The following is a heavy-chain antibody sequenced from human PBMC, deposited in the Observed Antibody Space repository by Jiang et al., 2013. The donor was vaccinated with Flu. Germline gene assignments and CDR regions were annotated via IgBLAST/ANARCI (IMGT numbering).Heavy chain of an antibody. CDR1: GYSFTTYW. Sequence: KGPGYSFTTYWISWVRQMPGKGLEWMGRIDPSDSYSDYSPSFQGHVNISVDKSSSTAYLQWSSLKASDTAMYYCARHNGASAHQRYLPGNNWFDPWGQGTLVTVSS. CDR3: ARHNGASAHQRYLPGNNWFDP. J-gene: IGHJ5*02. D-gene: IGHD6-13*01. V-gene: IGHV5-10-1*01. CDR2: IDPSDSYS.